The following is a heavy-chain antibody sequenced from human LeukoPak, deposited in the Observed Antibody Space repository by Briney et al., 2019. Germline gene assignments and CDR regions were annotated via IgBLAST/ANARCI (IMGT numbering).Heavy chain of an antibody. Sequence: PSETLSLTCTVSGYPISSGYYWGWLRQPPGKGLEWIGSIYHSGSTYYNPSLKSRVTISVDTSKNQFSLKLSSVTAADTAVYYCASSAYESSGYGGYYMDVWGKGTTVTVSS. CDR2: IYHSGST. CDR3: ASSAYESSGYGGYYMDV. CDR1: GYPISSGYY. J-gene: IGHJ6*03. V-gene: IGHV4-38-2*02. D-gene: IGHD3-22*01.